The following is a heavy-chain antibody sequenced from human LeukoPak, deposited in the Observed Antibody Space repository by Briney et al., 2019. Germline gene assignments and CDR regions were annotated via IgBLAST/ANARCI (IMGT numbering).Heavy chain of an antibody. D-gene: IGHD5-24*01. V-gene: IGHV3-9*01. CDR1: GFTFDDYA. J-gene: IGHJ4*02. CDR2: ISWNSGSI. CDR3: VRDGDAYNFDC. Sequence: GGSLRLSCAASGFTFDDYAMHWVRQAPGKGLEWVSGISWNSGSIGYADSVKGRFTISRDNARNTLYLQMNSLRAEDTAIYYCVRDGDAYNFDCWGQGTLVTVSS.